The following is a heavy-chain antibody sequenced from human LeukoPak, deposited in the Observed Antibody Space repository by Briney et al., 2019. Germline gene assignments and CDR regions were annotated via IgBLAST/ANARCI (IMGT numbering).Heavy chain of an antibody. CDR2: FFPGDSDT. J-gene: IGHJ4*02. D-gene: IGHD1-1*01. Sequence: GESLKISCKASGYSFTTYWIGWVRQMPGKGLEWMGMFFPGDSDTRKSPSFQGQVTLSADKSITTAYLQWSSLKASDTAMYYCARGQRGGNWHEALDFWGQGTLVTVSS. V-gene: IGHV5-51*01. CDR3: ARGQRGGNWHEALDF. CDR1: GYSFTTYW.